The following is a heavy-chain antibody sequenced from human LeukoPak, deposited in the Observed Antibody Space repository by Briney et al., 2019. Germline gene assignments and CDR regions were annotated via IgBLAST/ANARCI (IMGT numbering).Heavy chain of an antibody. CDR3: AIVAVAGTKDWFDP. D-gene: IGHD6-19*01. CDR1: GFTVSSNY. J-gene: IGHJ5*02. CDR2: IYSGGST. V-gene: IGHV3-66*01. Sequence: GGSLRLSCAASGFTVSSNYMSWVRQAPGKGLEWVSVIYSGGSTYYADSVKGRFTISRDNSKNTLYLQMNSLRAEDTAVYYCAIVAVAGTKDWFDPWGQGTLVTVSS.